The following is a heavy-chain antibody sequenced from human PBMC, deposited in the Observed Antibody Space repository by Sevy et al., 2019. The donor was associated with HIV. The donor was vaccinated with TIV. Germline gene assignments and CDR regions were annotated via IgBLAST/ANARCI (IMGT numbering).Heavy chain of an antibody. CDR1: GFTFSDYY. CDR2: ISSSGSTI. J-gene: IGHJ4*02. Sequence: GGSLRLSCAASGFTFSDYYMSWIRQAPGKGLEWVSYISSSGSTIYYADSVKGRFTISRDNAKNSLYLQMNSLRAEDTAVYYCARDSVDIIPASGGNYFDYWGQGTLVTVSS. D-gene: IGHD3-3*01. CDR3: ARDSVDIIPASGGNYFDY. V-gene: IGHV3-11*01.